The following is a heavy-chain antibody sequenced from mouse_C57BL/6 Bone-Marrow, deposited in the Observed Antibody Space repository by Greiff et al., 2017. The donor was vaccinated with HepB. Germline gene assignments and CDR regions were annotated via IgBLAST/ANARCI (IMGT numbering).Heavy chain of an antibody. V-gene: IGHV1-69*01. CDR3: ARYYDSNCAMDY. CDR2: IDPSDSYT. CDR1: GYTFTSYW. J-gene: IGHJ4*01. D-gene: IGHD1-1*01. Sequence: QVQLQQPGAELVMPGASVKLSCKASGYTFTSYWMHWVKQRPGQGLEWIGEIDPSDSYTNYNQKFKGKSTLTVDKSSSTAYMKLSSLTSEDSAVYYCARYYDSNCAMDYWGQGTSVTVSA.